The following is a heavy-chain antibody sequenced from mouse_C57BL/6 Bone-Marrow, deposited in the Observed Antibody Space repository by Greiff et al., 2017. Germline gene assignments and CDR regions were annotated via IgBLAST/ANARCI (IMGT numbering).Heavy chain of an antibody. CDR2: ISSGGSYT. CDR3: ARRGYYYAMDY. CDR1: GFTFSSYG. V-gene: IGHV5-6*02. J-gene: IGHJ4*01. Sequence: EVKLVESGGDLVKPGGSLQLSCAASGFTFSSYGMSWVRQTPDKRLEWVATISSGGSYTYYPDSVKGRFTSSRDNAKNTLYLQMSSLQSDDTAMYYCARRGYYYAMDYWGQGTSVTVSS.